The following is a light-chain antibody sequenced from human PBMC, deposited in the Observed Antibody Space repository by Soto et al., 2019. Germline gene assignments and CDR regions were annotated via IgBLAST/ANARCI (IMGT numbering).Light chain of an antibody. CDR2: AAS. CDR1: QTGDSRY. Sequence: EIVFTQSPGTLSLPPGETATLSCRASQTGDSRYLAWYQQKRGQAPRLLIYAASSRATGVPDRFSGSGSGTDFTLTIRRLEPEDFAVYYCQQYASTGWTFCQGTKVDIK. CDR3: QQYASTGWT. J-gene: IGKJ1*01. V-gene: IGKV3-20*01.